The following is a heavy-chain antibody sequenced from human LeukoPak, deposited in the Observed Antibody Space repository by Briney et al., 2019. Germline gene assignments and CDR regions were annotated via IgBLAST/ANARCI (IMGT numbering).Heavy chain of an antibody. CDR1: GFTFSSYS. Sequence: PGGSLRLSCAASGFTFSSYSMNWVRQAPGKGLEWVSSISSSSSYIYYADSVKGRFTISRDNAKNSLYLQMNSLRAEDTAVYYCARELPVVVVAATRNWFDPWGQGTLVTVSS. CDR2: ISSSSSYI. D-gene: IGHD2-15*01. V-gene: IGHV3-21*04. J-gene: IGHJ5*02. CDR3: ARELPVVVVAATRNWFDP.